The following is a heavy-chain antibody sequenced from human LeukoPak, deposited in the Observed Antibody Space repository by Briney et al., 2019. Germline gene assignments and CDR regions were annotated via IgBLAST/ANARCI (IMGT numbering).Heavy chain of an antibody. CDR2: ISGSGSSI. J-gene: IGHJ5*02. CDR1: GFTFSSYT. V-gene: IGHV3-23*01. Sequence: GGSLRLSCAASGFTFSSYTMSWVRRAPGKGLEWVSGISGSGSSIYDADSVKGRFTISRDNSKNTLYLQMNSLRAEDTAVYYCAKTNNPWGQGTLVTVSS. CDR3: AKTNNP.